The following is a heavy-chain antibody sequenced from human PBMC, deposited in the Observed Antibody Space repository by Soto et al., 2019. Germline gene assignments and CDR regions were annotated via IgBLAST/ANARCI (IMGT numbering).Heavy chain of an antibody. CDR2: IYPGDSDT. V-gene: IGHV5-51*01. Sequence: PGESLKISCKGSGYSFTSYWIGWVRQMPGKGLEWMGIIYPGDSDTRYSPSFQGQVTISADKSISTAYLQWSSLKASDTAMYYCARLPMVRGVIQNMDVWGKGTTVTVSS. CDR3: ARLPMVRGVIQNMDV. CDR1: GYSFTSYW. D-gene: IGHD3-10*01. J-gene: IGHJ6*03.